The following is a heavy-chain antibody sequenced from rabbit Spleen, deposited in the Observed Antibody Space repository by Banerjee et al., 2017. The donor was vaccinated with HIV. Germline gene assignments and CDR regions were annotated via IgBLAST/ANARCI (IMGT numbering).Heavy chain of an antibody. CDR3: ARDAGTSFSTYGMAL. V-gene: IGHV1S40*01. D-gene: IGHD8-1*01. Sequence: QSLEETGGGPVTPGAALTLTCKASGFSFNSSYDMCWVRQAPGKGLEWVACAYAGSSGSTYSATWAKGRFTISKTSSTTMTLQMTSLTAADTATYFCARDAGTSFSTYGMALWGPGTLVTVS. J-gene: IGHJ6*01. CDR1: GFSFNSSYD. CDR2: AYAGSSGST.